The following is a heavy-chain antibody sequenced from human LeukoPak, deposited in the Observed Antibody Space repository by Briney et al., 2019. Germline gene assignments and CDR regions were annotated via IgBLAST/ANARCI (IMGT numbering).Heavy chain of an antibody. CDR2: IHHNTGAT. CDR3: ARDMGRYSGYDYDY. J-gene: IGHJ4*02. D-gene: IGHD5-12*01. V-gene: IGHV1-2*02. CDR1: GYTFTDYY. Sequence: ASVKVSCKASGYTFTDYYLHWVRQAPGQGREWVGWIHHNTGATHHAPSFKGRLTMTRDTSMNTVYMELTRLRSDDTAVYYCARDMGRYSGYDYDYWGQGTLVTASS.